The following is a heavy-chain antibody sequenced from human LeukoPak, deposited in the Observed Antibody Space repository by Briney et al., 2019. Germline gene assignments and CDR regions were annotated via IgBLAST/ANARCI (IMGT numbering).Heavy chain of an antibody. D-gene: IGHD3-22*01. Sequence: GGSLRLSCAASGFTFSSYAMSWVRQAPGKGLEWVSAISGSGGSTYYADSVKGRFTISRDNSKNTLYLQMNSLRAEDTAVYYCAKYAARYYDSSGFFDYWGQGTLVTVSS. J-gene: IGHJ4*02. V-gene: IGHV3-23*01. CDR1: GFTFSSYA. CDR2: ISGSGGST. CDR3: AKYAARYYDSSGFFDY.